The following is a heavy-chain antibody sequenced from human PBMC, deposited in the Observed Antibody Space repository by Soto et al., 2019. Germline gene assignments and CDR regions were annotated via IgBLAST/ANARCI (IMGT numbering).Heavy chain of an antibody. V-gene: IGHV4-4*08. CDR3: ARVLPASAPQSRVDYYYGMDV. J-gene: IGHJ6*02. Sequence: PSETLSLTCTVSGDSIKNFYWNWVRQSPGRGLEWIGYIYITGITNYNPSLKSRVTMSADTPKNPISLRLTPVTSADTAVYYCARVLPASAPQSRVDYYYGMDVWGQGTTVTVSS. CDR2: IYITGIT. CDR1: GDSIKNFY. D-gene: IGHD2-15*01.